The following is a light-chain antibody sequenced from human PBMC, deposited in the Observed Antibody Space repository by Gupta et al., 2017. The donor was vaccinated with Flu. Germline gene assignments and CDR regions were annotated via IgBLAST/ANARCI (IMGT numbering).Light chain of an antibody. J-gene: IGLJ1*01. Sequence: QSVLTQPPSAPGTPRPRVTISCSGSSSDILSNAVSWYQQLPGTAPQLLIHPKDQRPPAVPDRCSCGRTGAYASLVISGRQYEDGGDEYCAQWDNSRTGPVLFGTGTTVAVL. CDR2: PKD. V-gene: IGLV1-44*01. CDR1: SSDILSNA. CDR3: AQWDNSRTGPVL.